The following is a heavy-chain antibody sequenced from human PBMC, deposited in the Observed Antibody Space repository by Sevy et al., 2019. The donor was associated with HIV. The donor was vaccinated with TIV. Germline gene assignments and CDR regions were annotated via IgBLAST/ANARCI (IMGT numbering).Heavy chain of an antibody. CDR2: ISSSSSYI. CDR1: GFTFSSYA. J-gene: IGHJ4*02. Sequence: GGSLRLSCAASGFTFSSYAMHWVRQAPGKGLEWVSSISSSSSYIYYADSVKGRFTISRDNAKNSLYLQMNSLRAEDTAVYYCAREGVVAADYWGQGTLVTVSS. V-gene: IGHV3-21*01. CDR3: AREGVVAADY. D-gene: IGHD6-13*01.